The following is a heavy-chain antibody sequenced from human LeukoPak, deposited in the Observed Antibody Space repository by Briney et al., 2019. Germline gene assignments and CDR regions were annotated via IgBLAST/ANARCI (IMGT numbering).Heavy chain of an antibody. J-gene: IGHJ6*02. D-gene: IGHD2-2*01. Sequence: ASVTVSCTVSGYTFTGYYMYWVRQAPAPGLEWMGWINPNSGGTNYAKTCQSRVTMTRDTSISTAYMELSRLRSDATAVYYCARDRFQIVVVPAAKYYYYYYGMDVWGQGTTVTVSS. CDR2: INPNSGGT. CDR3: ARDRFQIVVVPAAKYYYYYYGMDV. CDR1: GYTFTGYY. V-gene: IGHV1-2*02.